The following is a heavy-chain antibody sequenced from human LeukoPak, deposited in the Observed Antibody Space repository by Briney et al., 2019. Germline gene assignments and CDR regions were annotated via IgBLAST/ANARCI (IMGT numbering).Heavy chain of an antibody. D-gene: IGHD4-17*01. CDR3: ARDRVRVTTVFTWEVYYYGMDV. Sequence: PGGSLRLSCAAPGFTFSDYYMSWIRQAPGKGLEWVSYISSSSSYTNYADSVKGRFTISRDNAKNSLYLQMNSLRAEDTAVYYCARDRVRVTTVFTWEVYYYGMDVWGQGTTVTVSS. CDR2: ISSSSSYT. CDR1: GFTFSDYY. J-gene: IGHJ6*02. V-gene: IGHV3-11*05.